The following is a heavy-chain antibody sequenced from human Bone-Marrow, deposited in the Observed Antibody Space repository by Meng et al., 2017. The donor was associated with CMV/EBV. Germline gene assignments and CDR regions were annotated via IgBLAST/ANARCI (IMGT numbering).Heavy chain of an antibody. D-gene: IGHD3-10*01. Sequence: GESLKISCAASRFTFSSHAMSWVRQAPGKGLEWVSGISDRTYYADSVRGRFTISRDNSKNTLYLQMNSLRAEDTAVYYCTRVIYGSGSYTSENWFDPWGQGTRVTVSS. V-gene: IGHV3-23*01. CDR1: RFTFSSHA. CDR2: ISDRT. J-gene: IGHJ5*02. CDR3: TRVIYGSGSYTSENWFDP.